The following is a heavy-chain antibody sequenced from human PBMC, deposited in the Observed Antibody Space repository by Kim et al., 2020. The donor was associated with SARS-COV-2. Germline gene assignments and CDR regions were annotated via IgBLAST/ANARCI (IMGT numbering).Heavy chain of an antibody. CDR1: GYTFTNYA. V-gene: IGHV7-4-1*02. Sequence: ASVKVSCKASGYTFTNYAMNWVRQAPGQGLEWMGWINTNTGHPTYAQGFTGRFVFSLDTSASTTFLQISSLKAEDTAVYYCARDKRVLRFSYYYDYGMDVWGQGTTVTVSS. CDR2: INTNTGHP. J-gene: IGHJ6*02. D-gene: IGHD3-3*01. CDR3: ARDKRVLRFSYYYDYGMDV.